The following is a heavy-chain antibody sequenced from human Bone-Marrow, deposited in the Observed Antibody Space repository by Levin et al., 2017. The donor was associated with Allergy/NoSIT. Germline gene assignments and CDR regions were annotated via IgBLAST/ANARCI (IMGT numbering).Heavy chain of an antibody. Sequence: LSLTCAASGFTFSSYSMNWVRQAPGKGLEWVSSISSSSSYIYYADSVKGRFTISRDNAKNSLYLQMNSLRAEDTAVYYCAREYNCGGDCYSGTGDYLGQGTLVTVSS. CDR1: GFTFSSYS. CDR2: ISSSSSYI. V-gene: IGHV3-21*01. J-gene: IGHJ4*02. CDR3: AREYNCGGDCYSGTGDY. D-gene: IGHD2-21*02.